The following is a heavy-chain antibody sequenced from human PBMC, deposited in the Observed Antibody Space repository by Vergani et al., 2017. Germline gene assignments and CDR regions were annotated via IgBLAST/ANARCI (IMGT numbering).Heavy chain of an antibody. CDR3: ARPVGPSAIADGYHV. V-gene: IGHV4-39*02. CDR2: ISSSGSP. CDR1: GDSISRSHYY. J-gene: IGHJ3*01. Sequence: QLQLQESGPGLVKPPETLSLSSRVSGDSISRSHYYWGFIRQPPGKGLEWIGSISSSGSPYYNPTLKSRLAFSVDTSKNLLSLRLKSVTATDTGMYYCARPVGPSAIADGYHVWGQGTMVTVS. D-gene: IGHD3-10*01.